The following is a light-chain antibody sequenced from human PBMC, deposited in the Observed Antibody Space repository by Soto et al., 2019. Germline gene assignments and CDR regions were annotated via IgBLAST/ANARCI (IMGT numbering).Light chain of an antibody. V-gene: IGKV3-15*01. CDR1: QSVSSS. CDR3: QQYSSWPLT. J-gene: IGKJ4*01. CDR2: GAS. Sequence: EIVMTQSPATLSVSPGERATLSCRASQSVSSSQLAWYQQKPGQTPRLLIYGASTRATGIPARFSGSGSGTEFTLTLSSLQSEDFAVYYCQQYSSWPLTFGGGTKVDIK.